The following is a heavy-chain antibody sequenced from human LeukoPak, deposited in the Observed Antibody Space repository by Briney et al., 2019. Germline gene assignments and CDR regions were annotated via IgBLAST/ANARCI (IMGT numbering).Heavy chain of an antibody. CDR3: AKAPPGYSSYALPAN. CDR2: ISGPGGGT. J-gene: IGHJ4*02. D-gene: IGHD5-12*01. Sequence: PGRSLRLSCAASGFTFSTYVMNWVRQAPGKGLEWVSAISGPGGGTYYADSVKGRFTISRDNSKNTLYLQMNSLRVEDTAIYYCAKAPPGYSSYALPANWGQGTLVTVSS. V-gene: IGHV3-23*01. CDR1: GFTFSTYV.